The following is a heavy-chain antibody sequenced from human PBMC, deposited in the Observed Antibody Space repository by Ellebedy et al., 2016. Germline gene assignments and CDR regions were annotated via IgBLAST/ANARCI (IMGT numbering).Heavy chain of an antibody. CDR3: ARDISLRDPGGFDY. J-gene: IGHJ4*02. CDR1: GFTFTDYA. Sequence: GESLKISCAASGFTFTDYAMNWVRQAPGKGLEWVSTISSSSTYIYYADSVKGRFTISRDNAKNSVYLQMDSLRAEDTAVYYCARDISLRDPGGFDYWGQGTLVTVSS. V-gene: IGHV3-21*01. D-gene: IGHD1-14*01. CDR2: ISSSSTYI.